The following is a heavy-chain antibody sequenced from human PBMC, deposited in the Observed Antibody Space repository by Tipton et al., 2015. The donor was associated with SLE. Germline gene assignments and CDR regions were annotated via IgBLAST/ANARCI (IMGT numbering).Heavy chain of an antibody. D-gene: IGHD4-23*01. CDR3: AREIHDYGANLAFDI. CDR2: GSN. Sequence: TLSPTCTVSGGSISSTYYWAWIRQPPGKGLEWIGSGSNFYNPSLKSRITISIDTSKNQFSLKLSSVTAADTAVYYCAREIHDYGANLAFDIWGQGTMVTVSS. J-gene: IGHJ3*02. V-gene: IGHV4-39*07. CDR1: GGSISSTYY.